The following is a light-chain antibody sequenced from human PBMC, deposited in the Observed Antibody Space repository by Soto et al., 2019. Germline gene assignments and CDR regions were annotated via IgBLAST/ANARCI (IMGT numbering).Light chain of an antibody. V-gene: IGLV2-14*01. CDR1: SSDVGGYNY. CDR3: CSYAGSYTWV. J-gene: IGLJ3*02. Sequence: QLVLTQPASVSGSPGQSITISCTGTSSDVGGYNYVSWYQQHPGKAPKLMIYEVSNRPSGVSNRFSGSKSGNTASLTISGLQAEDETYYYCCSYAGSYTWVFGGGTKLTVL. CDR2: EVS.